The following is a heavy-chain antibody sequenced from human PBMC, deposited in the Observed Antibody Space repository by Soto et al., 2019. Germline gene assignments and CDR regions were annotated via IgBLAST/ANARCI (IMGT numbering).Heavy chain of an antibody. J-gene: IGHJ6*02. CDR3: ARLGGYYGSGSYYRYYYYYGMDV. CDR2: IYYSGST. D-gene: IGHD3-10*01. CDR1: GGSISSSSYY. Sequence: SETLSLTCTVSGGSISSSSYYWGWIRQPPGKGLEWIGSIYYSGSTYYNPSLKSRVTISVDTSKNQFSLKLSSVTAADTAVDYCARLGGYYGSGSYYRYYYYYGMDVWGQGTTVTVSS. V-gene: IGHV4-39*01.